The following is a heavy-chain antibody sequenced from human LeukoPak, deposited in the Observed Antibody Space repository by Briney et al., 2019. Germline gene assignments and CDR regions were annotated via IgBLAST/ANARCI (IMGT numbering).Heavy chain of an antibody. CDR3: ARTGSQAYAFDI. CDR1: GFTFSSYA. J-gene: IGHJ3*02. Sequence: GGSLRLSCAASGFTFSSYAMSWVRQAPGKGLEWVSAISGSGGSTYYADSVKGRFTISRDNSKNTLYLQMNSLRAEDTAVYYCARTGSQAYAFDIWGQGTMVTVSS. D-gene: IGHD1-1*01. CDR2: ISGSGGST. V-gene: IGHV3-23*01.